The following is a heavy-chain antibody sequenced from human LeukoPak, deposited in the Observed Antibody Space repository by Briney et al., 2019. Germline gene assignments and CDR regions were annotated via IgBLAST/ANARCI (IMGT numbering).Heavy chain of an antibody. D-gene: IGHD1-14*01. CDR1: GYTFTGYY. J-gene: IGHJ6*02. CDR2: INPNSGGT. Sequence: GASVKVSCKASGYTFTGYYMHWVRQAPGQGLEWMGWINPNSGGTNYAQKFQGRVTMTRDTSISTAYMELSRLRSDDTAVYYCARGISAGDYYYGMDVWGQGTTVTVSS. V-gene: IGHV1-2*02. CDR3: ARGISAGDYYYGMDV.